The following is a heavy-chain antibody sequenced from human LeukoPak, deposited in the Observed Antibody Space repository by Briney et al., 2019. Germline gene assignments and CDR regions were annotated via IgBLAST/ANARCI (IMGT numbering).Heavy chain of an antibody. CDR3: ARADYDYVWGSYRQGYFDY. D-gene: IGHD3-16*02. CDR1: GYTFTSYG. Sequence: GASVKVSCKASGYTFTSYGISWVRQAPGQGLEWMGWISAYNGNANYAQKLQGRVTMTTDTSTSTAYMELRSLRSEDTAVYYCARADYDYVWGSYRQGYFDYWGQGTLVTVSS. J-gene: IGHJ4*02. CDR2: ISAYNGNA. V-gene: IGHV1-18*01.